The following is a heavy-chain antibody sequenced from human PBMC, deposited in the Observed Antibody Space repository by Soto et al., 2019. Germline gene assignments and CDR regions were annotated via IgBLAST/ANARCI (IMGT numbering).Heavy chain of an antibody. CDR3: ARGARSSGWRDAFDI. V-gene: IGHV3-11*01. CDR2: ISSSGSTI. CDR1: GLTFYDYY. Sequence: GGSTRLSCAASGLTFYDYYMSWIRQAPGKGLEWVSYISSSGSTIYYADSVKGRFTISRDNAKNSLYLQMNSLRAEDTAVYYCARGARSSGWRDAFDIWGQGTMVTVSS. D-gene: IGHD6-19*01. J-gene: IGHJ3*02.